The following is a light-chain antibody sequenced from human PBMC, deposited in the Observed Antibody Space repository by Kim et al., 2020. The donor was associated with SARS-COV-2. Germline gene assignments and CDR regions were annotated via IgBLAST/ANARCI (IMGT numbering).Light chain of an antibody. CDR2: HKA. V-gene: IGLV1-40*01. CDR3: QSYDTALSAVV. Sequence: QRVTVSCTGSGSNLGAGFAVHWYQHIPGAAPKLLIYHKANRPSGVPDRFSGSKSGTAASLAIAGLLAEDEADYYCQSYDTALSAVVFGGGTKLTVL. J-gene: IGLJ2*01. CDR1: GSNLGAGFA.